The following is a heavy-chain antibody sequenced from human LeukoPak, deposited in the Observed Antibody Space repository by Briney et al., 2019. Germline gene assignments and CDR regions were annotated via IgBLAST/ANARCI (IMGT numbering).Heavy chain of an antibody. CDR2: IFYSGNT. Sequence: SETLSLTCTVSGGSINTSDYYWTWIRQPPGKGLEWIGYIFYSGNTYYNPSLKSRLIISIDTSQNQFSLKLSSVTAADTAVYYCARDRIYAAAGAYYYYGMDVWGQGTTVTVSS. D-gene: IGHD6-13*01. CDR1: GGSINTSDYY. CDR3: ARDRIYAAAGAYYYYGMDV. J-gene: IGHJ6*02. V-gene: IGHV4-30-4*02.